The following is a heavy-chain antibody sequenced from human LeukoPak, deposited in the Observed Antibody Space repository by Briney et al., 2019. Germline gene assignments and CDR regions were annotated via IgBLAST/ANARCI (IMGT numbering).Heavy chain of an antibody. CDR1: GFTLSSYA. D-gene: IGHD3-22*01. V-gene: IGHV3-23*01. CDR3: AKLNMIVVAFDY. Sequence: PGGSLRLSCAASGFTLSSYAMSWVRQAPGKGLEWVSAISGSGGSTYYADSVKGRFTISRDNSKNTLYLQMNSLRAEDTAVYYCAKLNMIVVAFDYWGQGTLVTVSS. J-gene: IGHJ4*02. CDR2: ISGSGGST.